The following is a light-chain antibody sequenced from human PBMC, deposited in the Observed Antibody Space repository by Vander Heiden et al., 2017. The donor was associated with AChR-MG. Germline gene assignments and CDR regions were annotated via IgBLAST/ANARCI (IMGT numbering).Light chain of an antibody. J-gene: IGLJ2*01. CDR2: EVR. CDR3: CSYEGSYVV. V-gene: IGLV2-23*02. Sequence: QSALTQPASVSGSPGQSITISCPATSSDVGSYNLVSWYQQHPGKDPKLMIDEVRKRPSGVSNRFSGSKSGNTASLTIAGLQAEDEDDYYCCSYEGSYVVFGGGTKLTVL. CDR1: SSDVGSYNL.